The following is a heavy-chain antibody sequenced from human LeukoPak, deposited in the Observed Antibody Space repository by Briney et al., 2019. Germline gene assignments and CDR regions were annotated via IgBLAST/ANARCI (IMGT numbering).Heavy chain of an antibody. V-gene: IGHV1-69*04. J-gene: IGHJ4*02. CDR2: IIPIFGIA. CDR3: ARAPSDILTGPFDY. Sequence: SVKVSCKASGGTFSSYAISWVRQAPGQGLEWMGRIIPIFGIANYAQKFQGRVTITADKSTSTAYMELSSLRSEDTAVYYCARAPSDILTGPFDYWGQGTLVTVSS. CDR1: GGTFSSYA. D-gene: IGHD3-9*01.